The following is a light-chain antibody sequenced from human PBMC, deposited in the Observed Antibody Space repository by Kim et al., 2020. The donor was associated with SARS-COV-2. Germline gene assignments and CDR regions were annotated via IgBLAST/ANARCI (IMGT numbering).Light chain of an antibody. CDR3: QQYYSYPRT. J-gene: IGKJ1*01. Sequence: AIRMTQSPSSLSASTGDRVTITCRASQGISSYLAWYQQKPGKAPKLLIYAASTLQSGVPSRFSGSGSGTDFTLTISCLQSEDFATYYYQQYYSYPRTFGQDTKVDIK. V-gene: IGKV1-8*01. CDR2: AAS. CDR1: QGISSY.